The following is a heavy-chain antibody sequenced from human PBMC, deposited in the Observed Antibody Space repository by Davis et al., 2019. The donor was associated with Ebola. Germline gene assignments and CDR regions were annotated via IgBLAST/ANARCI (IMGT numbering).Heavy chain of an antibody. V-gene: IGHV3-30*02. CDR2: IRYDGRSK. D-gene: IGHD4-17*01. CDR3: AKGGGDYGESHYYFDY. CDR1: GLIFTNYD. J-gene: IGHJ4*02. Sequence: GESLKFSCTTSGLIFTNYDMHWVRQAPGKGLEWVAFIRYDGRSKYYADSVKGRFTISRDSSKNTLYLQMNSLKPEDTAAYYCAKGGGDYGESHYYFDYWGQGTLVTVSS.